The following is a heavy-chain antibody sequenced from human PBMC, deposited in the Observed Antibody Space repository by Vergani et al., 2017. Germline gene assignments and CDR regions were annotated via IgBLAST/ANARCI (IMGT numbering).Heavy chain of an antibody. CDR3: ARGDYGIVTGYRY. V-gene: IGHV1-46*03. J-gene: IGHJ4*02. CDR1: GYTFSNYY. D-gene: IGHD3-9*01. CDR2: INPSGGHT. Sequence: QVQVVQSGAEVKKSGASVKVSCKTSGYTFSNYYMHWVRQAPGQGLEWMGIINPSGGHTNYAQKFQGRVTMTRDTSTSTVYMELSSLRSEDTAIYYCARGDYGIVTGYRYWGQGNLVT.